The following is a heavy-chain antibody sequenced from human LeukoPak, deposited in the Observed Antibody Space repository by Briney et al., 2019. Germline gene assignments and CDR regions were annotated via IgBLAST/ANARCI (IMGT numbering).Heavy chain of an antibody. V-gene: IGHV4-39*01. Sequence: PSETLSLTCTVSGGSISSSSYYWGWIRQPPGKGLEWIGSIYYSGSTYYNPSLKSRVTISVDTSKNQFSLKLSSVTAAGTAVYYCARYARAGYSSGWYYFDYWGQGTLVTVSS. CDR2: IYYSGST. D-gene: IGHD6-19*01. CDR1: GGSISSSSYY. J-gene: IGHJ4*02. CDR3: ARYARAGYSSGWYYFDY.